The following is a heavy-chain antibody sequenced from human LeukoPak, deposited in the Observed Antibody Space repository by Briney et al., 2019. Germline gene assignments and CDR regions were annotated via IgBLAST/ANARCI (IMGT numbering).Heavy chain of an antibody. D-gene: IGHD6-13*01. CDR3: ARVPASSWYYYYYMDV. Sequence: GGSLRLSCAASGLTFSDYYMSWIRQAPGKGLEWVSYISSSGSTIYYADSVKGRFTISRDNAKNSLYLQMNSLRAEDTAVYYCARVPASSWYYYYYMDVWGKGTTVTVSS. J-gene: IGHJ6*03. CDR2: ISSSGSTI. V-gene: IGHV3-11*01. CDR1: GLTFSDYY.